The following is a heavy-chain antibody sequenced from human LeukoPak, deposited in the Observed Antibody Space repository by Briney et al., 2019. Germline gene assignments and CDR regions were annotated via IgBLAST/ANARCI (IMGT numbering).Heavy chain of an antibody. V-gene: IGHV1-69*04. CDR1: GGTSNSHA. Sequence: TVKVSCKASGGTSNSHAISWVRQAPGQGLEWMGRIIPNLGTTNRAQNFQDRVTLTADKSTNTAYMELTSLTSDDTAVYYCATTNDGGGYQWGDFFDFWGQGTLVTVSS. J-gene: IGHJ4*02. CDR3: ATTNDGGGYQWGDFFDF. D-gene: IGHD3-22*01. CDR2: IIPNLGTT.